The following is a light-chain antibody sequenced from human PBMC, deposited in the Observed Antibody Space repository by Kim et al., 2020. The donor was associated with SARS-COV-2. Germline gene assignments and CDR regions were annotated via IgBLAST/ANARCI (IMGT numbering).Light chain of an antibody. Sequence: AFPPPVRITSHGAILRSYYATCYHQKPRQAPLLVIYDKNNRPSGIPHRFSGSCSGNTASLTITSAPPADEAAYYCNSPDSSGNRVFGGGTQLTVL. J-gene: IGLJ2*01. V-gene: IGLV3-19*01. CDR3: NSPDSSGNRV. CDR2: DKN. CDR1: ILRSYY.